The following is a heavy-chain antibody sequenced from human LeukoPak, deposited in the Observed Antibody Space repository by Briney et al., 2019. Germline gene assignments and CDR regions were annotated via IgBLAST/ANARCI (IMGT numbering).Heavy chain of an antibody. D-gene: IGHD6-25*01. Sequence: GGSLRLSCAASGFTFSSYAMSWVRQAPGKGLGWVSTISGSGGNTYYADSVKGRFTISRDNSKNTLYLQMSNLRAEDTAVYYCAKDRTSSGPGVRFDPWGQGTLVTVSS. CDR1: GFTFSSYA. CDR2: ISGSGGNT. J-gene: IGHJ5*02. CDR3: AKDRTSSGPGVRFDP. V-gene: IGHV3-23*01.